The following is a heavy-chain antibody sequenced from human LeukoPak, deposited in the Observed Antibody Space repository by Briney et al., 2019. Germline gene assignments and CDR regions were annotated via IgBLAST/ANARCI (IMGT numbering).Heavy chain of an antibody. J-gene: IGHJ3*02. D-gene: IGHD3-9*01. CDR1: GGSISSGSYY. Sequence: PSETLSLTCTVSGGSISSGSYYWSWIRQPAGKGLEWIGRIYTSGSTNYNPSLKSRVTISVDTSKNQFSLKLSSVTAADTAVYYCARESRGGYFDWLLAFVAFDIWGQGTMVTVSS. CDR3: ARESRGGYFDWLLAFVAFDI. CDR2: IYTSGST. V-gene: IGHV4-61*02.